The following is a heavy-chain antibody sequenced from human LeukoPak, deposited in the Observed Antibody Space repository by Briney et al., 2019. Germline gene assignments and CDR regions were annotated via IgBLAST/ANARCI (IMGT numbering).Heavy chain of an antibody. Sequence: GGPLTLSCAISGFTFSTYAMTWVRQSPGKGLQWVSSISGSGDRTYYVDSAKGRFTISRDNSKNTLYLQMNSLRAEDAAIYYCAKDLVRVGRPYYFDDWGQGTLVTVSS. D-gene: IGHD3-10*01. CDR2: ISGSGDRT. J-gene: IGHJ4*02. V-gene: IGHV3-23*01. CDR3: AKDLVRVGRPYYFDD. CDR1: GFTFSTYA.